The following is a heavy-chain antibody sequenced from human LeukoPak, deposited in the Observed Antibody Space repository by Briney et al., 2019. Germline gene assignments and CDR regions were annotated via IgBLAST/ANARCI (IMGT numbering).Heavy chain of an antibody. V-gene: IGHV4-39*07. D-gene: IGHD2-15*01. CDR1: GGSISSSSYY. CDR2: IFYSGST. J-gene: IGHJ4*02. CDR3: ARYDCSGGSCYRHTAMAHFDY. Sequence: PSETLSLTCTVSGGSISSSSYYWGWIRQPPGNGLEWIGSIFYSGSTFYNPSLKSRVTISVDTSKNQFSLKLSSVTAADTAVYYCARYDCSGGSCYRHTAMAHFDYWGQGTLVTVSS.